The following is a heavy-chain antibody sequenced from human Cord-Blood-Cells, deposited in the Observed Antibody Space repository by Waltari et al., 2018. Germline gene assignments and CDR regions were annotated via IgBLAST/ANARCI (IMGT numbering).Heavy chain of an antibody. V-gene: IGHV3-30-3*01. CDR2: ITDDGNNR. CDR3: ARDPGEYYYDYGMGV. CDR1: GFTFSSSA. Sequence: QVQLVEAAGGVVEPVRHLRLSCAASGFTFSSSAMHWVRQAPGKGVEWVAVITDDGNNRYYEDSGEVRVTSHRDNAQNTRYRPMNGLRAEDTAVYYGARDPGEYYYDYGMGVWGQGTTVTVSS. D-gene: IGHD4-17*01. J-gene: IGHJ6*02.